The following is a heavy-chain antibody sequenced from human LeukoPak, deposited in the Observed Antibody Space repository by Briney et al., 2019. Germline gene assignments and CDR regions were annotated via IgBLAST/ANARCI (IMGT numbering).Heavy chain of an antibody. CDR3: ARDRGSGRNHYYYYMDV. CDR1: GFTFSSYA. D-gene: IGHD3-10*01. CDR2: ISSNGGST. J-gene: IGHJ6*03. V-gene: IGHV3-64*01. Sequence: PSGGSLRLSCAASGFTFSSYAMHWVRQAPGKGLEYVSAISSNGGSTYYANSVKGRFTISRDNSKNTLYLQMGSLRAEDMAVYYCARDRGSGRNHYYYYMDVWGKGTTVTISS.